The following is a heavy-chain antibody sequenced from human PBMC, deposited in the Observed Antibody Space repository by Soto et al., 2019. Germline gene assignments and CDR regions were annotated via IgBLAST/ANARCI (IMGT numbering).Heavy chain of an antibody. D-gene: IGHD6-19*01. CDR2: INHSGRT. J-gene: IGHJ6*02. CDR1: GGSFSGYY. CDR3: AGGGDVAVVGAGPYYYGMDV. V-gene: IGHV4-34*01. Sequence: QVQLQQWGAGLLKPSETLSLTCAVYGGSFSGYYWSWIRQPPGKGLEWIGEINHSGRTNYNPSLKSRVTISVVTSENQFSLKLSAATAADASVYYCAGGGDVAVVGAGPYYYGMDVWGQGTTVTVSS.